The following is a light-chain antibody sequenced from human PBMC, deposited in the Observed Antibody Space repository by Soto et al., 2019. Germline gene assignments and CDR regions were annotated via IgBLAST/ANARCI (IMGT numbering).Light chain of an antibody. CDR2: EAS. J-gene: IGKJ2*01. CDR3: QNYNSAPYA. CDR1: QGISNY. V-gene: IGKV1-27*01. Sequence: DIQMTQSPSSLSASVGDRVTITCRASQGISNYVAWYQQKPGKVPTLLIYEASTLQSGVPSRFSGRGSGTDFTLIISSLQPEDVATYCCQNYNSAPYAFGQGTKLEIK.